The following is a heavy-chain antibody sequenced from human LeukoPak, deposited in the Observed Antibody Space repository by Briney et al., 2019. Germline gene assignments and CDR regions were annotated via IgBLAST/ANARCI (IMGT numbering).Heavy chain of an antibody. V-gene: IGHV1-8*02. CDR2: MSPNSGDT. Sequence: ASVKVSCKASGYTFTGYYMHWVRQAPGQRPEWMGWMSPNSGDTGYAQKFQDRVTMTRNTSISTAYMELSSLRFDDTAVYYCARGPPNWGYDYWGPGTLVTVSS. CDR3: ARGPPNWGYDY. CDR1: GYTFTGYY. D-gene: IGHD7-27*01. J-gene: IGHJ4*02.